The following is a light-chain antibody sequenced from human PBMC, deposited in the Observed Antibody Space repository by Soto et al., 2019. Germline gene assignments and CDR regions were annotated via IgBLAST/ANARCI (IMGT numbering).Light chain of an antibody. Sequence: DIEMTQSPSTLSASVGDRVIITCRASQTVVNWLAWYQQKAGKDPKLIISHASKLASGVPPRFSGVGSGTEFTLTISSLQPDDSATYFCQQYKLDPSTFGPGTKLEIK. CDR2: HAS. CDR1: QTVVNW. J-gene: IGKJ2*01. CDR3: QQYKLDPST. V-gene: IGKV1-5*01.